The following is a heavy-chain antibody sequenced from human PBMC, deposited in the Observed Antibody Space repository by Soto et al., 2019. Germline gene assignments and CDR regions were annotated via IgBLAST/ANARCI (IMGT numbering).Heavy chain of an antibody. CDR3: AKSPRSDFEAPWDY. V-gene: IGHV3-23*01. Sequence: EVQLLESGGGLVQPGGSLRLSCAATGFTFSSDAMNWVRQTPGKGLEWVSGISGRGDRTYYADSVKGRFTISRDNSKNTLFLQMNSLRVEDTALYYCAKSPRSDFEAPWDYWGQGTQVTVSS. D-gene: IGHD2-21*02. CDR2: ISGRGDRT. J-gene: IGHJ4*02. CDR1: GFTFSSDA.